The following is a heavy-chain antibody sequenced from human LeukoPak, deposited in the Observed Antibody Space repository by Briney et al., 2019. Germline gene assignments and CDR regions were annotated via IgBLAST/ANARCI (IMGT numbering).Heavy chain of an antibody. J-gene: IGHJ3*02. D-gene: IGHD3-22*01. CDR2: ISSNGGST. CDR1: GFTFSSYA. V-gene: IGHV3-64D*06. Sequence: GGSLRLSCSASGFTFSSYAMHWGRQAPGKGLENVSAISSNGGSTYHADSVKGRFNISRDNSKNTLYLQMSSLRAEDTAVYYCVKDPSSGYYYHAFDIWGQGTMVTVSS. CDR3: VKDPSSGYYYHAFDI.